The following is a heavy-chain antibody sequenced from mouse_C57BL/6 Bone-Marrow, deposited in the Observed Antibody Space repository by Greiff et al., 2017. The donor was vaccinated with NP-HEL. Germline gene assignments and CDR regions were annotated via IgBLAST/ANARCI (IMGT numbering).Heavy chain of an antibody. Sequence: KLMESGGGLVQPGGSMKLSCAASGFTFSDAWMDWVRQSPEKGLEWVAEIRNKANNHATYYAESVKGRFTISRDDSKSSVYLQMNSLRAEDTGIYYCTFITTVVAPYWYFDVWGTGTTVTVSS. CDR2: IRNKANNHAT. CDR1: GFTFSDAW. J-gene: IGHJ1*03. D-gene: IGHD1-1*01. CDR3: TFITTVVAPYWYFDV. V-gene: IGHV6-6*01.